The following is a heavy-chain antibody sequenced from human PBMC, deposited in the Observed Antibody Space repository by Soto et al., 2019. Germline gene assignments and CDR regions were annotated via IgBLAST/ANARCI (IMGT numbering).Heavy chain of an antibody. CDR1: GFIFSSYW. V-gene: IGHV3-7*01. CDR3: ARDGEEAGLYFDY. D-gene: IGHD6-19*01. Sequence: EVQLVESGGGLVQPGGSLRLSCAASGFIFSSYWMNWVRQAPGKGLEWVASISQDGREKYYVDSVKGRFTISRDNAENSLYLQVNSLRVEDTAVYYCARDGEEAGLYFDYWGQGTLVTVSS. CDR2: ISQDGREK. J-gene: IGHJ4*02.